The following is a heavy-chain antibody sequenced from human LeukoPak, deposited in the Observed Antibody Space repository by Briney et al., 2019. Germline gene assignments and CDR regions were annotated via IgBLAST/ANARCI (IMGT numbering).Heavy chain of an antibody. CDR3: ASGGGSGTWGAYYYYAMDV. CDR2: MNPNSGNT. D-gene: IGHD3-10*01. Sequence: ASVKVSCKASVYTFRRYDINWVRQATGQGREWMGWMNPNSGNTHYAQKFAGGLTMTRNTSISTAYMELSGLRSEDTAVYYCASGGGSGTWGAYYYYAMDVWGQGTTVTVSS. CDR1: VYTFRRYD. V-gene: IGHV1-8*01. J-gene: IGHJ6*02.